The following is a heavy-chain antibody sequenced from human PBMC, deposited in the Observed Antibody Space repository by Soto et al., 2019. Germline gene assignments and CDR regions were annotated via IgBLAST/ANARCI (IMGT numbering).Heavy chain of an antibody. D-gene: IGHD5-12*01. CDR3: VRVVTIPGYPDH. Sequence: QVQLVQSGAEVRQPASSVKVNCKTSGGTFSSYAISWVRQAPGQGLEWMGGIVPIVGTTTYAQKFQGRVTITADEATSTAYMQLSRLRSDDTAVYYCVRVVTIPGYPDHWGQGTLVTVSS. CDR2: IVPIVGTT. V-gene: IGHV1-69*12. CDR1: GGTFSSYA. J-gene: IGHJ4*02.